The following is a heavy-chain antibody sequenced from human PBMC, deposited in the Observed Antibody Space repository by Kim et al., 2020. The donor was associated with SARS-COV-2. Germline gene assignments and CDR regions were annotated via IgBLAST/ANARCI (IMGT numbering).Heavy chain of an antibody. CDR3: ARGYSSSSDFDY. V-gene: IGHV1-18*01. D-gene: IGHD6-6*01. J-gene: IGHJ4*02. Sequence: NYAQRLQGRVTMTTDTSTSTAYMELRSLRSDDTAVYYCARGYSSSSDFDYWGQGTLVTVSS.